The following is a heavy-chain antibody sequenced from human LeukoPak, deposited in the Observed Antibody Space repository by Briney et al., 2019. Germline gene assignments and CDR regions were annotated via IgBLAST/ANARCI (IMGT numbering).Heavy chain of an antibody. J-gene: IGHJ4*02. V-gene: IGHV4-34*01. D-gene: IGHD6-19*01. CDR3: ARPVSGSSGWYYNY. Sequence: PSETLSLTCAVYGVSFSGYYWSWIRQPPGKGLEWLGEINHSGGTNYTPPLKSRVTISVDTSKKQVSLKLSSVTAADTAVYYCARPVSGSSGWYYNYWGQGTLVTVTS. CDR1: GVSFSGYY. CDR2: INHSGGT.